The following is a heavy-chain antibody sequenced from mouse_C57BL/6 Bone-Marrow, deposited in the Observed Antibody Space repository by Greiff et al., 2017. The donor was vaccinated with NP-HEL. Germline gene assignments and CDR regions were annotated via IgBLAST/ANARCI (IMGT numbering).Heavy chain of an antibody. V-gene: IGHV1-5*01. CDR2: IYPGNSDT. CDR3: TKGTTVVARNYFDY. CDR1: GYTFTSYW. Sequence: VQLKQSGTVLARPGASVKMSCKTSGYTFTSYWMHWVKQRPGQGLEWIGAIYPGNSDTSYNQKFKGKAKLTAVTSASTAYMALSSLTNEDSAVYYCTKGTTVVARNYFDYWGQGTTLTVSS. J-gene: IGHJ2*01. D-gene: IGHD1-1*01.